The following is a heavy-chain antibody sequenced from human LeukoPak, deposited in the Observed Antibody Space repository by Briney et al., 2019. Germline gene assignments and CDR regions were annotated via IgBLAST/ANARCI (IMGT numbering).Heavy chain of an antibody. CDR1: GGTFSSYA. CDR3: ARGRCSSTSCYSDY. D-gene: IGHD2-2*01. J-gene: IGHJ4*02. V-gene: IGHV1-69*13. CDR2: IIPMFGTA. Sequence: ASVEVSCKASGGTFSSYAISWVRQAPGQRLEWMGGIIPMFGTAKYAQKFQGRVTITADESTSTAYMELSSLRSEDTAVYYCARGRCSSTSCYSDYWGQGTLVTVSS.